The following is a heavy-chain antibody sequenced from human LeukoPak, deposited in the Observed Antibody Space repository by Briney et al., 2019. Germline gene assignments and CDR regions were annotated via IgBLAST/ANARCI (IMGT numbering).Heavy chain of an antibody. Sequence: SETLSLTCAVSGGSISSNSFYWGWIRQPPGKGLEWIGGIHYSGSTYYKPSLKSRVTLSVDTSKNQFSLKLSSVTAADTAVYYCARDLSTGYFDHWGQGTLVTVSS. CDR3: ARDLSTGYFDH. CDR1: GGSISSNSFY. J-gene: IGHJ4*02. CDR2: IHYSGST. V-gene: IGHV4-39*07.